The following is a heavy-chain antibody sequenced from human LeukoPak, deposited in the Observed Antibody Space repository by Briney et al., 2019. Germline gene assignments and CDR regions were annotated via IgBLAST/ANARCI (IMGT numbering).Heavy chain of an antibody. D-gene: IGHD3-10*01. J-gene: IGHJ1*01. CDR1: GFTVSSNY. Sequence: GGSLRLSCAASGFTVSSNYMSWVRQAPGKGLEWVAVIWYDGSHKYYADSVKGRFTISRDNSKNTLYLQMNSLRAEDTAVYYCATSGLPGQITLPHDWGQGTLVTVSS. CDR2: IWYDGSHK. CDR3: ATSGLPGQITLPHD. V-gene: IGHV3-33*08.